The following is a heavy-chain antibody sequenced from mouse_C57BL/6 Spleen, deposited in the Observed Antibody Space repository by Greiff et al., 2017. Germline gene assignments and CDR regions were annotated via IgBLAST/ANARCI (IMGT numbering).Heavy chain of an antibody. CDR3: ARGGLGRDYFDY. D-gene: IGHD4-1*01. CDR2: ISDGGSYT. V-gene: IGHV5-4*03. CDR1: GFTFSSYA. J-gene: IGHJ2*01. Sequence: EVKLVESGGGLVKPGGSLKLSCAASGFTFSSYAMSWVRQTPEQRLEWVATISDGGSYTYYPDNVKGRFTISRDNAKNNLYLQMSHLKSETTAMDYCARGGLGRDYFDYWGQVTTLTVSS.